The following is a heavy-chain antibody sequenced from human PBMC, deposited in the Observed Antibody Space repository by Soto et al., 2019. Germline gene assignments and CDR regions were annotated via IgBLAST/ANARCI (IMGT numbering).Heavy chain of an antibody. V-gene: IGHV3-11*01. CDR3: ARVGDGSGLYYFDY. D-gene: IGHD6-19*01. Sequence: GGSLRLSCAASGFTFSDYYISWIRQAPGKGLEWVSYISSSGSSIYYADSVKGRFTISRDNAKNSLYLQMNSLKAEGTAVYYCARVGDGSGLYYFDYWGQGTLVTVSS. J-gene: IGHJ4*02. CDR2: ISSSGSSI. CDR1: GFTFSDYY.